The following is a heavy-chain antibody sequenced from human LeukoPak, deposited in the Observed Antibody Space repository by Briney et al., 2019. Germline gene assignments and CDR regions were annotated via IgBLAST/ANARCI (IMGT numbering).Heavy chain of an antibody. J-gene: IGHJ2*01. V-gene: IGHV4-59*01. CDR1: GGSFSGYY. Sequence: PSETLSLTCAVYGGSFSGYYWSWIRQPPGKGLEWIGYIYYSGSTNYNPSLKSRVTISVDTSKNQFSLKLSSVTAADTAVYYCARITASRGYWYFNLWGRGTLVTVSS. D-gene: IGHD6-25*01. CDR3: ARITASRGYWYFNL. CDR2: IYYSGST.